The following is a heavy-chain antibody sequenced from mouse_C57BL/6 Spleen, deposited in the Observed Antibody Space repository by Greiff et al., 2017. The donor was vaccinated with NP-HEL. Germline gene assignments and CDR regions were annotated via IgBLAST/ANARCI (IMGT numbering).Heavy chain of an antibody. CDR1: GYTFTGYW. Sequence: QVQLQQSGAELMKPGASVKLSCKATGYTFTGYWIEWVKQRPGHGLEWIGEILPGSGSTNYNEKFKGKATFTADTSSNTAYMQLSSLTTEDSAIYYCARERDYYGSSYDWYFDVWGTGTTVTVSS. D-gene: IGHD1-1*01. CDR2: ILPGSGST. CDR3: ARERDYYGSSYDWYFDV. J-gene: IGHJ1*03. V-gene: IGHV1-9*01.